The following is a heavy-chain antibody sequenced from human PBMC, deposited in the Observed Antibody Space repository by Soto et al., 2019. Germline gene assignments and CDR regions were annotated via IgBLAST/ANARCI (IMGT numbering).Heavy chain of an antibody. D-gene: IGHD5-12*01. V-gene: IGHV3-30*18. J-gene: IGHJ4*02. CDR2: ISYDGSN. Sequence: QVQLVESGGGVVQPGRSLRLSCAASGFTFSSYGMHWVRQAPGKGLEWVAVISYDGSNYYADSVKGRFTISRDNSKNTLYLQMNSLRAEDTAIYYCANDYSGPADYWGQGTLVTVSS. CDR3: ANDYSGPADY. CDR1: GFTFSSYG.